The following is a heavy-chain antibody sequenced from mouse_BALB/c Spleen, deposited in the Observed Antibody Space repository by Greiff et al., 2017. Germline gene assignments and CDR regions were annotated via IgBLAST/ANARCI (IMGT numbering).Heavy chain of an antibody. CDR2: ISDGGSYT. V-gene: IGHV5-4*02. CDR3: ARDGYYGSSDAMDY. D-gene: IGHD1-1*01. Sequence: EVQLVESGGGLVKPGGSLKLSCAASGFTFSDYYMYWVRQTPEKRLEWVATISDGGSYTYYPDSVKGRFTISRDNAKNNLYLQMSRLKSEDTAMYYCARDGYYGSSDAMDYWGQGTSVTVSS. CDR1: GFTFSDYY. J-gene: IGHJ4*01.